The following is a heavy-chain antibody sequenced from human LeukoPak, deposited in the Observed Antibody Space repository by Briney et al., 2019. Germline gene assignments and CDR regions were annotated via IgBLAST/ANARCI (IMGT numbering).Heavy chain of an antibody. V-gene: IGHV4-4*09. J-gene: IGHJ6*03. CDR1: GASMRRHY. CDR2: IYTSGST. CDR3: ARLSYDSSGYYRYYYYYYMDV. D-gene: IGHD3-22*01. Sequence: SETLSLTCTVSGASMRRHYWSWIRQPPGKGLEWIGYIYTSGSTNYNPSLKSRVTISVDTSKNQFSLKLSSVTAADTAVYYCARLSYDSSGYYRYYYYYYMDVWGKGTTVTVSS.